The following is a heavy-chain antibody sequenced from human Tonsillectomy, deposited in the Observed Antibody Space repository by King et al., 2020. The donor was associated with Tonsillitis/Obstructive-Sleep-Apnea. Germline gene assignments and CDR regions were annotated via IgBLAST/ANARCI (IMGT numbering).Heavy chain of an antibody. V-gene: IGHV2-70*15. Sequence: VTLKESGPALVKPTQTLTLTCTFSGFSLSTSGMCVSWIRQPPGKALEWLARIDWDDDKYYSTSLKTRLTISKDTSKNQVVLTMTNMDPVDTATYYCARILAVAGTERAYYLDYWGQGTLVTVSS. CDR1: GFSLSTSGMC. CDR3: ARILAVAGTERAYYLDY. CDR2: IDWDDDK. D-gene: IGHD6-19*01. J-gene: IGHJ4*02.